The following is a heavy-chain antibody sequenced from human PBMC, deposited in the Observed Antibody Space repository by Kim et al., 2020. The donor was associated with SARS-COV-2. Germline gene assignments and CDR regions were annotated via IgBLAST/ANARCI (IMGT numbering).Heavy chain of an antibody. Sequence: GGSLRLSCAVSGSNFGDHAVSWIRQAPGQGLEWVGFIRNKVFGWTTEYAASVKGRFTISRDDSRDTAFLHMNSLKIEDTAIYYCAREDGGSYSTTPFDYWGQGTLLTVSS. CDR3: AREDGGSYSTTPFDY. CDR1: GSNFGDHA. D-gene: IGHD1-26*01. J-gene: IGHJ4*02. CDR2: IRNKVFGWTT. V-gene: IGHV3-49*03.